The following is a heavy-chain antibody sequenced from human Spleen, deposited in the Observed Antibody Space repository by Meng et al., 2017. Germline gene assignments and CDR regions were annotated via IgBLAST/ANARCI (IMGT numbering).Heavy chain of an antibody. J-gene: IGHJ4*02. Sequence: QVQLVQSGAEVKKPGASVKVSCKASGYTFSYYGISWVRQAPGQGLEWMGWISAYNGNTKYAQKVQGRVTMTTDTSTSTAYMELSSLRSEDTAVYYCARPRERNGYNQYYFDYWGQGTLVTVSS. CDR1: GYTFSYYG. CDR3: ARPRERNGYNQYYFDY. CDR2: ISAYNGNT. V-gene: IGHV1-18*01. D-gene: IGHD5-24*01.